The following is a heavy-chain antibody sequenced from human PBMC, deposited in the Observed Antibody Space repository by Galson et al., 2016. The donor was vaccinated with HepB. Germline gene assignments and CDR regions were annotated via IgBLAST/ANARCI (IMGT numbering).Heavy chain of an antibody. V-gene: IGHV3-23*01. Sequence: SLRLSCAASGITFNAYAVSWLRQSNGKGLELVSAITSRGVGTLYTDSVKGRFTISRDNSKNPLYLQMNSLRVEDTATYFCAQRRLGLGNFYFDYWGQGTLVTVSS. J-gene: IGHJ4*02. CDR2: ITSRGVGT. CDR1: GITFNAYA. D-gene: IGHD3-16*01. CDR3: AQRRLGLGNFYFDY.